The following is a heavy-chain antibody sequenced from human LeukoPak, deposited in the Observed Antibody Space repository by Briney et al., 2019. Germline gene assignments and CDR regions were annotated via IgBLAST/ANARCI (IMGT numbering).Heavy chain of an antibody. Sequence: GGSLRLSCAASGFTFSSYAMSWVRQAPGKGMEWVSTISGSGGSTYYADSVKGRFTISRDNSKNTLYLQMNSLRAEDTAVYYCAKNSLAVDGSFDYWGQGTLVTVSS. D-gene: IGHD6-19*01. CDR3: AKNSLAVDGSFDY. CDR1: GFTFSSYA. CDR2: ISGSGGST. J-gene: IGHJ4*02. V-gene: IGHV3-23*01.